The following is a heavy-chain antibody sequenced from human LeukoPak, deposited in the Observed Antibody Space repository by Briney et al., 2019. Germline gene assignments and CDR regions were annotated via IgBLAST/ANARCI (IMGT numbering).Heavy chain of an antibody. CDR3: AREVKEGPLEY. D-gene: IGHD2-21*01. CDR2: INPKNGGT. CDR1: GYTFTGYY. Sequence: ASVNVSCKASGYTFTGYYMHWVRQPPAQGLEWVGWINPKNGGTNYAQKFQGRVTMTRDTSISTAYMELSRLRSDDTAVYYCAREVKEGPLEYWGQGTLVTVSS. V-gene: IGHV1-2*02. J-gene: IGHJ4*02.